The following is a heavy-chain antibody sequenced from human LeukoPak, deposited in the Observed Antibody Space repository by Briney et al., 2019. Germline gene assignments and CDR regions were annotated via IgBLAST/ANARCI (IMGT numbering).Heavy chain of an antibody. CDR1: GYTLTELS. Sequence: ASVKVSCKVSGYTLTELSMHWVRQAPGKGLGWMGGFDPEDGETIYAQKFQGRVTMTEDTSTDTAYMELSSLRSEDTAVYYCATSSHSGSGPPAAGTRWDYWGQGTLVTVSS. CDR3: ATSSHSGSGPPAAGTRWDY. J-gene: IGHJ4*02. CDR2: FDPEDGET. V-gene: IGHV1-24*01. D-gene: IGHD6-13*01.